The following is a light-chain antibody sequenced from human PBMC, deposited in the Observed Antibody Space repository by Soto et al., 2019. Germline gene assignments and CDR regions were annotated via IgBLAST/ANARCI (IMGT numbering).Light chain of an antibody. V-gene: IGKV1-12*01. CDR1: QDISNY. Sequence: DIQMTQSPSSVSASVGDRVVITCRASQDISNYLAWYQQKPGDATELLIYAASRLKRGVPSRFSGSGSGTDFTLIIDSLQPEDFATYYCQQADIFPLTFGGGTKVEI. CDR3: QQADIFPLT. CDR2: AAS. J-gene: IGKJ4*01.